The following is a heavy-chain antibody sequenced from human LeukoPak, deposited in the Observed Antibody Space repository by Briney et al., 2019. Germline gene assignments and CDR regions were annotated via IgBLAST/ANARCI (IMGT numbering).Heavy chain of an antibody. J-gene: IGHJ3*02. CDR2: IIPIFGTA. Sequence: RGASVKLSCKASGGTFSSYAISWVRQAPGQGLEWMGGIIPIFGTANYAQKFQGRVTITTDESTSTAYMELSSLRSEDTAVYYCARGRSGSFYVYAFDIWGQGTIVTVSS. CDR3: ARGRSGSFYVYAFDI. CDR1: GGTFSSYA. D-gene: IGHD1-26*01. V-gene: IGHV1-69*05.